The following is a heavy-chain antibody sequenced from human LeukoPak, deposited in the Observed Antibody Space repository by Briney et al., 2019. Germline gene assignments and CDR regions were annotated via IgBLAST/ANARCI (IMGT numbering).Heavy chain of an antibody. CDR3: ARAPTYVDDAFDI. J-gene: IGHJ3*02. CDR1: GYTFTSYD. CDR2: MNPNSGNT. V-gene: IGHV1-8*01. Sequence: ASVKVSCKASGYTFTSYDIKWVRQATGQGLEWMGWMNPNSGNTGYAQKFQGRVTMTRNTSISTAYMELSSLRSEDTAVYYCARAPTYVDDAFDIWGQGTMVTVSS. D-gene: IGHD3-16*01.